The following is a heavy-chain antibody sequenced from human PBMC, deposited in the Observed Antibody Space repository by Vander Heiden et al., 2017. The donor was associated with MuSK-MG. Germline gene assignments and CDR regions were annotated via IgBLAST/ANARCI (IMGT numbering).Heavy chain of an antibody. D-gene: IGHD2-2*01. V-gene: IGHV4-31*03. CDR1: GGSISSGNYY. J-gene: IGHJ6*03. Sequence: QVQLQESGPGLVKPSQTLSLTCTVSGGSISSGNYYWSWIRQHPGEGLEWIGYIYYSGSTSYNPSLKSRVTISVDTSKNQFSLKLSSVTAADTAVYYCARAGRTSRAGYYYMDVWGKGTTVTVSS. CDR2: IYYSGST. CDR3: ARAGRTSRAGYYYMDV.